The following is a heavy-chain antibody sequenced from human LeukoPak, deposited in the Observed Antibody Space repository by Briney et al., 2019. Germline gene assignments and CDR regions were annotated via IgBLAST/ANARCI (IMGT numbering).Heavy chain of an antibody. CDR2: ISSSSSYI. D-gene: IGHD3-22*01. J-gene: IGHJ4*02. CDR3: ARRLYYDSSGYYNTAFDY. Sequence: AGGSLRLFCAASGFTFSSYSMNWVRQAPGKGLEWVSSISSSSSYIYYADSVKGRFTISRDNAKNSLYLQMNSLRAEDTAVYYCARRLYYDSSGYYNTAFDYWGQGTLVTVSS. V-gene: IGHV3-21*01. CDR1: GFTFSSYS.